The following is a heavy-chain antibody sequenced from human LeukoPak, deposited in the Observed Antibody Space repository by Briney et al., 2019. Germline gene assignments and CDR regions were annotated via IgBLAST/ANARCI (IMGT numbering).Heavy chain of an antibody. CDR1: GFTFSSYG. CDR2: ISYDGRNK. D-gene: IGHD5-18*01. J-gene: IGHJ4*02. Sequence: PGGSLRLSCAASGFTFSSYGMHWVRQAPGKGLEWVAAISYDGRNKEYVDSVKGRFTISRDNSKNTLYLQMNSLRAEDTAVYYCAKDRGYSHGFDYWGQGTMVTVSS. CDR3: AKDRGYSHGFDY. V-gene: IGHV3-30*18.